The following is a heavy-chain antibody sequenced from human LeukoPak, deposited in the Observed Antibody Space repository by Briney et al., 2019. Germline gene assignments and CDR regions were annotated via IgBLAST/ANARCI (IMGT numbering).Heavy chain of an antibody. CDR2: ISATGGTI. D-gene: IGHD5-12*01. Sequence: GGSLRLSCAASGFTFSSYSMNWVRQAPGKGLEWVSYISATGGTIYYADSVKGRFTISRDNAKNTLYLQMDSLRAEDTAVYYCARMRGYSYENYYYMDVWGKGTTVTVSS. CDR1: GFTFSSYS. J-gene: IGHJ6*03. V-gene: IGHV3-48*04. CDR3: ARMRGYSYENYYYMDV.